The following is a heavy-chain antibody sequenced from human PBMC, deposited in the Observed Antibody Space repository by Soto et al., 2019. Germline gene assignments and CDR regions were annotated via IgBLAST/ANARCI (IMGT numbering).Heavy chain of an antibody. D-gene: IGHD6-13*01. Sequence: PSETLSLTCAVSGGSITSNWWSWVRQPPGKGLEWIGEIHHSGSFNYNPSLRSRVTISIDKSKNQFSLNLTSVPAADTAVYYCARERPDGSRLDPWGQGTLVTVSS. V-gene: IGHV4-4*02. CDR3: ARERPDGSRLDP. CDR1: GGSITSNW. J-gene: IGHJ5*02. CDR2: IHHSGSF.